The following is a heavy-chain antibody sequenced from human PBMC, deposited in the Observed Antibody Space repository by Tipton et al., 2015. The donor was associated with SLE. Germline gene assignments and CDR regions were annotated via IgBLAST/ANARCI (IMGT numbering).Heavy chain of an antibody. CDR1: GFTFSSYG. D-gene: IGHD1-26*01. CDR2: IWYDGSNK. CDR3: AKPRWELLDAFDI. J-gene: IGHJ3*02. V-gene: IGHV3-30*18. Sequence: SLRLSCAASGFTFSSYGMHWVRQAPGKGLEWVAVIWYDGSNKYYADSVKGRFTISRDNSKNTLYLQMNSLRAEDTAMYYCAKPRWELLDAFDIWGQGTMVTVSS.